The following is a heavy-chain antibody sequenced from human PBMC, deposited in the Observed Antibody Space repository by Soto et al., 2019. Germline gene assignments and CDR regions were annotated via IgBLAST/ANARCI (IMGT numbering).Heavy chain of an antibody. CDR1: GGTFSSYA. D-gene: IGHD6-6*01. Sequence: QVQLVQSGAEVKKPGSSVKVSCKASGGTFSSYAISWVRQAPGQGLEWMGGIIPIFGTSNYAQKLQGRVKITADESTSTAYMELSSLSSEDTAVYYCARDHPLEYSSFYYGMDVWGQGTTVTVSS. J-gene: IGHJ6*01. CDR2: IIPIFGTS. CDR3: ARDHPLEYSSFYYGMDV. V-gene: IGHV1-69*01.